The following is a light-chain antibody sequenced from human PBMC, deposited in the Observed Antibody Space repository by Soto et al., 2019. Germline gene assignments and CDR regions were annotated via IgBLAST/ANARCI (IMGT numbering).Light chain of an antibody. J-gene: IGKJ1*01. CDR1: QSISNW. V-gene: IGKV1-5*03. CDR3: QQYNGYRWT. CDR2: KAS. Sequence: DIQMTQSPSTLSASLGDRVTITCRASQSISNWLAWYQQKPGKAPKILIYKASSLESGVPSRFSGSGSGTEFTLTISSLQPADSATYYCQQYNGYRWTFGQGTKVDIK.